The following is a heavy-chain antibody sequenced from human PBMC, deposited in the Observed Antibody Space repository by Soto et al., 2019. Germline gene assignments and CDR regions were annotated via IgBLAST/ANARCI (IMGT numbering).Heavy chain of an antibody. CDR1: GGSMSSSNW. D-gene: IGHD4-17*01. J-gene: IGHJ4*02. V-gene: IGHV4-4*02. Sequence: QVQLQESGPGLVKPSGTLSLTCTVSGGSMSSSNWWNWVRQPPGKGLEWIGEAHHSGRTNYNPSLKRRVTISVAKSKNHFSLKLSSVTAADTAVYYCARSEATVLDNWGQGTLVTVSS. CDR2: AHHSGRT. CDR3: ARSEATVLDN.